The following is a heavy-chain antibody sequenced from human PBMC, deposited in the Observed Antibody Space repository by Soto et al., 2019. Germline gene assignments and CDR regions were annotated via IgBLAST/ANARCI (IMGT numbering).Heavy chain of an antibody. D-gene: IGHD6-19*01. J-gene: IGHJ4*02. CDR1: GFTFSSYA. Sequence: EVQLLESGGDLVQPGGSLRLSCAASGFTFSSYAMSWVRQAPGKGLEWVSGISGSVGGTYYVDSVRGRFTISRDNSKNTRYLQMNSLRGEDTAIYYCENVGAFIAVTAPFDYWGQGTQVIVSS. CDR3: ENVGAFIAVTAPFDY. CDR2: ISGSVGGT. V-gene: IGHV3-23*01.